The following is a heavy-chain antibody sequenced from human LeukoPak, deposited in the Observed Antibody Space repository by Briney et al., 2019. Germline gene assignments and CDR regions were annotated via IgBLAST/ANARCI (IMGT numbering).Heavy chain of an antibody. Sequence: GGSLRLSCAASGFTFSSYSMNWVRQAPGKGLECVSSISSSSSYIYYADSVKGRFTISRDNAKNSLYLQMNSLRAEDTAVYYCASQYCGGDCYNYWGQGTLVTVS. V-gene: IGHV3-21*01. J-gene: IGHJ4*02. CDR3: ASQYCGGDCYNY. CDR2: ISSSSSYI. CDR1: GFTFSSYS. D-gene: IGHD2-21*02.